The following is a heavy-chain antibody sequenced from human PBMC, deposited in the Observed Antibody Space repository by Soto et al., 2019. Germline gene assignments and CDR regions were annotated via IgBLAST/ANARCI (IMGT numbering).Heavy chain of an antibody. CDR3: ARAMVVKLGYSGSWHANWFEP. Sequence: PSETLSLTCAVYGGSFSGYYWSWIRHPPGKGLEWIGEINHSGSTNYNPSLKSRVTISVDTSKNQFSLKLSSVTAADTAVYYCARAMVVKLGYSGSWHANWFEPWCKGTLVT. D-gene: IGHD6-13*01. V-gene: IGHV4-34*01. CDR1: GGSFSGYY. CDR2: INHSGST. J-gene: IGHJ5*02.